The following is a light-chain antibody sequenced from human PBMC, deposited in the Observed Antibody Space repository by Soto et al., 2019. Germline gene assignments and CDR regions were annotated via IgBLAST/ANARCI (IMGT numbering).Light chain of an antibody. J-gene: IGKJ4*01. CDR1: QDISTW. CDR3: QQPNSFPLT. CDR2: DAA. V-gene: IGKV1-12*01. Sequence: IQMTQSPSSVSASVGDRVTITCRASQDISTWLAWYQRKPGKAPKLLIYDAASLESGVPPRFSGSGSGTDFTLTISSLKPEDFATYYCQQPNSFPLTFGGGSKVEI.